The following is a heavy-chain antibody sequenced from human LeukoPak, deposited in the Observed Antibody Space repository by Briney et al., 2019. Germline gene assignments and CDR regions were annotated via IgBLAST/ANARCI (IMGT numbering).Heavy chain of an antibody. CDR2: IADGGGRT. J-gene: IGHJ4*02. D-gene: IGHD4-23*01. V-gene: IGHV3-23*01. Sequence: GGSLRLSCTAYGFTFSSYAFTWVRQSPGKGLGRVSSIADGGGRTFYADSVKGRFTISTDNTKNTLYLQMSSLRAEDTAVYYCAKEVLRRLDLHYWGQGALVTVSS. CDR1: GFTFSSYA. CDR3: AKEVLRRLDLHY.